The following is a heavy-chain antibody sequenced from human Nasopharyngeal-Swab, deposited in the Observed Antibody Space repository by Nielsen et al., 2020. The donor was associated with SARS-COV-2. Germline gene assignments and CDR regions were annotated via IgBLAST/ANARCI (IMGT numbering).Heavy chain of an antibody. V-gene: IGHV3-53*01. CDR2: IYSGGNT. CDR3: ARDFDWALRAFDI. CDR1: GFTVSSNY. D-gene: IGHD3-9*01. J-gene: IGHJ3*02. Sequence: GSLKISCAASGFTVSSNYMSWVRQAPGKGLEWVSVIYSGGNTYYADSVKGRFTISRDNSKNTLYLQMNSLRAEDTAVYYCARDFDWALRAFDIWGQGTMVTVSS.